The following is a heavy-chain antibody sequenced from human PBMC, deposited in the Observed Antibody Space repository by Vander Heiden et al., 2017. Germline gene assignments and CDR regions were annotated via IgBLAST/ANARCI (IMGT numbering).Heavy chain of an antibody. Sequence: EVQLLESGGGLVQPGGSLRLSCAASGFTFSSYALGWVRQAPGKGLEWVSAISGSGGSTYYADSVKGRFTISRDNSKNTLYLQMNSLRAEDTAVYYCAKDLSVGDPKGPGAYGMDVWGQGTTVTVSS. V-gene: IGHV3-23*01. CDR2: ISGSGGST. CDR3: AKDLSVGDPKGPGAYGMDV. D-gene: IGHD1-26*01. J-gene: IGHJ6*02. CDR1: GFTFSSYA.